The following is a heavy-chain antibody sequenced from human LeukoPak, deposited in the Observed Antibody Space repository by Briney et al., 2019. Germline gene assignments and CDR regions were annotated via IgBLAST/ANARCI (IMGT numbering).Heavy chain of an antibody. CDR2: IKRDGSEK. D-gene: IGHD3-10*01. CDR1: GFTCSSYW. V-gene: IGHV3-7*02. J-gene: IGHJ6*02. CDR3: ASTVVRGVIIPYYYYYGMDV. Sequence: PGGSLRLSCAASGFTCSSYWMSWVRQAPGKGLEWVANIKRDGSEKYYVDSVKGRFTISRDNAKNSLYLQMNSLRAEDTAVYYCASTVVRGVIIPYYYYYGMDVWGQGTTVTVSS.